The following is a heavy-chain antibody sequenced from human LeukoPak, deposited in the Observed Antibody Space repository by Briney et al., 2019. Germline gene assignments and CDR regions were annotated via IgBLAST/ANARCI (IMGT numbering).Heavy chain of an antibody. Sequence: ASVKVSCKASGYTFTSYGISWVRQAPGQGLEWMGWISAYNGNTNYAQKLQGRVTMTTDTSTSTAYMELRSLRSDDTAVYYYARDPASHSWSYGEFDYWGQGTLVTVSS. V-gene: IGHV1-18*01. J-gene: IGHJ4*02. D-gene: IGHD1-26*01. CDR2: ISAYNGNT. CDR3: ARDPASHSWSYGEFDY. CDR1: GYTFTSYG.